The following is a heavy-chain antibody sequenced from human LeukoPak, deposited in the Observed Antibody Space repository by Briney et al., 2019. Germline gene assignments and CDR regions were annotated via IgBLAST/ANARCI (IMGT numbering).Heavy chain of an antibody. J-gene: IGHJ2*01. Sequence: PSQTLSLTCTVSGASVSSGGYYWSWIRQPPGKGLEWIGEINHSGSTNYNPSLKSRVTISVDTSKNQFSLKLSSVTAADTAVYYCARPRAPRSPFDLWGRGTLVTVSS. CDR2: INHSGST. CDR1: GASVSSGGYY. CDR3: ARPRAPRSPFDL. V-gene: IGHV4-61*08.